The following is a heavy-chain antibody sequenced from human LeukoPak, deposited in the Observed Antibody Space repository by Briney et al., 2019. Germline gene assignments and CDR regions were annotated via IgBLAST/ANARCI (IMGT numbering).Heavy chain of an antibody. CDR1: GGSISSGSYY. J-gene: IGHJ4*02. D-gene: IGHD4-23*01. Sequence: SETLSLTCTVSGGSISSGSYYWSWIRQPAGKGLEWIRRIYTSGSTNYNPSLKSRVTMSVDTSKNQFSLKLSSVTAADTAVYYCARGTTVVTRGFGDPEGGGSYFDYWGQGTLVTVSS. CDR2: IYTSGST. V-gene: IGHV4-61*02. CDR3: ARGTTVVTRGFGDPEGGGSYFDY.